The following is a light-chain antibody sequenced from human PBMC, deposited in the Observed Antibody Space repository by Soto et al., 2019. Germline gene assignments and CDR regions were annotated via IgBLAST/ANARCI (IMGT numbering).Light chain of an antibody. Sequence: DIQMTQSPSSLSASVGDRVTITCRASQSISSYLNWYQQKPGKAPKLLIYAASSLESGVPSRFSGSGSGTDFTLTINSLQPEDFATYYCQQADSFPLTFGGGTKVDI. CDR1: QSISSY. V-gene: IGKV1-39*01. CDR3: QQADSFPLT. CDR2: AAS. J-gene: IGKJ4*01.